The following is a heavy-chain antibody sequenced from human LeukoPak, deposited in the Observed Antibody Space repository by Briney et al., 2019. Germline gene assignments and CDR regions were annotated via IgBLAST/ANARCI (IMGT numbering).Heavy chain of an antibody. CDR3: ARARGSLDY. CDR1: GFTFSSYV. Sequence: GGSLRLSCAASGFTFSSYVMHWVRQAPGKGLEWVAVISYDGINKYYADSVKGRFTISRDTSNNTLYLQMNSLRAEDTAVYYCARARGSLDYWGQGTLVTVSS. V-gene: IGHV3-30-3*01. CDR2: ISYDGINK. D-gene: IGHD3-10*01. J-gene: IGHJ4*02.